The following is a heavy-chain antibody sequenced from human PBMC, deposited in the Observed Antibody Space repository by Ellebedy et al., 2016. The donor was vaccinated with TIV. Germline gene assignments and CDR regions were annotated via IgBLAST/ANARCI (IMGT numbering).Heavy chain of an antibody. Sequence: PGGSLRLSCAFSGSTFSEHAMHWVRQAPGKGLEWVSGIFLNNAGAGYADSVKGRFIISRDSAKNFLYLQMNSLRAEDTALYYCTKDLTAGGADVWGQGTTVTVSS. CDR3: TKDLTAGGADV. CDR1: GSTFSEHA. CDR2: IFLNNAGA. J-gene: IGHJ6*02. V-gene: IGHV3-9*01. D-gene: IGHD2-21*02.